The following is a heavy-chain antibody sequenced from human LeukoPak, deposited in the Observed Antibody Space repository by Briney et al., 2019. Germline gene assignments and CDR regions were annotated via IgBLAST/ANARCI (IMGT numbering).Heavy chain of an antibody. J-gene: IGHJ6*02. CDR1: GYTFTSYD. V-gene: IGHV1-8*01. CDR2: MNPNSGNT. CDR3: ARGYQEMVYAIRRYYGMDV. D-gene: IGHD2-8*01. Sequence: ASVKVSCKASGYTFTSYDINWVRQGTGQGLEWMGWMNPNSGNTGYAQKFQGRVTMTRNTTISTAYMELSSLRSEDTAVYYCARGYQEMVYAIRRYYGMDVWGQGTTVTVSS.